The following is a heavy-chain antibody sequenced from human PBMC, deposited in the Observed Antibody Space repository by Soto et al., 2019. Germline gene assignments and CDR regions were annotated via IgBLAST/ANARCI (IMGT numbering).Heavy chain of an antibody. V-gene: IGHV3-23*01. CDR2: ISGSGGST. J-gene: IGHJ4*02. CDR1: GFTFSSYA. Sequence: PGGSLRLSCAASGFTFSSYAMSWVRQAPGKGLEWVSAISGSGGSTYYADSVKGRFTISRDNSKNTLYLQMNSLRAEDTAVYYCAKGQRRWLQLSDYYFDYWGQGTLVTVS. D-gene: IGHD5-12*01. CDR3: AKGQRRWLQLSDYYFDY.